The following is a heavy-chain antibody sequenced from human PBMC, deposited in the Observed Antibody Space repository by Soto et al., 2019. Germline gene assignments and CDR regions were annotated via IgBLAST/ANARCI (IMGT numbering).Heavy chain of an antibody. J-gene: IGHJ6*02. CDR1: GFTFSRYE. D-gene: IGHD4-4*01. CDR3: ARDPTNYSGNFDYGLDV. V-gene: IGHV3-48*03. Sequence: GGSLRLSCAVSGFTFSRYEMNWVRQAPGKGLEWVSYIGTSGKTIYYADSVRGRFTISRDNAKNSLYLQMNSLRAEDTAVYYCARDPTNYSGNFDYGLDVWGQGTTVTVSS. CDR2: IGTSGKTI.